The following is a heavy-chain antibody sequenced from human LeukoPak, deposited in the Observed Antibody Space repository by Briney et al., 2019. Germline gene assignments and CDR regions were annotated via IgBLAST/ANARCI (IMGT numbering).Heavy chain of an antibody. D-gene: IGHD1-1*01. Sequence: PGGSLRLSCAASGFTFSNAWVSWVRQAPGKGLEWVGRIKSKTDGGTTDYAAPVKGRFTISRDDSKNTLYLQMNSLRAEDTAVYYCAKTGTVTIYYYYGMDVWGQGTTVTVSS. J-gene: IGHJ6*02. CDR2: IKSKTDGGTT. CDR1: GFTFSNAW. CDR3: AKTGTVTIYYYYGMDV. V-gene: IGHV3-15*01.